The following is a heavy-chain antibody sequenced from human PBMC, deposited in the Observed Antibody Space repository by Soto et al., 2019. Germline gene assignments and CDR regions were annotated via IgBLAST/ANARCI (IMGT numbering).Heavy chain of an antibody. Sequence: QVQLQESGPGLVKPSQTLSLTCTVSGGSISSGGYYWSWIRQHPGKGLQWIGYIYYSGSTYYNPSLKSRVTISVDTSKNQFCLKLSSVTVADTAVYYCARDRGRDYYDSSGPLDYWGQGTLVTVSS. V-gene: IGHV4-31*03. D-gene: IGHD3-22*01. CDR3: ARDRGRDYYDSSGPLDY. CDR2: IYYSGST. CDR1: GGSISSGGYY. J-gene: IGHJ4*02.